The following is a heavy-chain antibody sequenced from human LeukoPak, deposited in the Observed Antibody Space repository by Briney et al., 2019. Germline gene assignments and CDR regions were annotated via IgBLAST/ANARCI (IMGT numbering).Heavy chain of an antibody. Sequence: PGGSLRLSCAASGFTFSSYEMNWVRQAPGKGLEWVSYISSSGNTIYYADSVKGRFTISRDNAKNSLYLQMNSLRDEDTAVYYCAREGSYGDYVGYWGQGTLVTVSS. CDR3: AREGSYGDYVGY. V-gene: IGHV3-48*03. CDR2: ISSSGNTI. J-gene: IGHJ4*02. D-gene: IGHD1-26*01. CDR1: GFTFSSYE.